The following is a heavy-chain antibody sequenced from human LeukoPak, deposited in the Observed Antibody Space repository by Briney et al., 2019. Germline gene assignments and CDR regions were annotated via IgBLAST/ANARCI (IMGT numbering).Heavy chain of an antibody. J-gene: IGHJ2*01. Sequence: ASVKVSCKASGGTFSSYAINWVRQAPGQGLEWMGGIIPIFGTANYAQKFQGRVTITADKSTSTAYMELSSLRSEDTAVYYCARATTKPDDYGNWYFDLWGRGTLVTVSS. D-gene: IGHD4-17*01. V-gene: IGHV1-69*06. CDR3: ARATTKPDDYGNWYFDL. CDR1: GGTFSSYA. CDR2: IIPIFGTA.